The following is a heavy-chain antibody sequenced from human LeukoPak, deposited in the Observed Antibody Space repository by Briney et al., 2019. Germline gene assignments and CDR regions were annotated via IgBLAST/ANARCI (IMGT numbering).Heavy chain of an antibody. CDR2: ISGSGGST. CDR3: AKGDFWSGYYLGNMDV. D-gene: IGHD3-3*01. CDR1: GCTFSSYA. J-gene: IGHJ6*03. Sequence: GGSLRLSCAASGCTFSSYAMSWVRQAPGKGLEWVSAISGSGGSTYYADSVKGRFTISRDNSKNTLYLQMNSLRAEDTAVYYCAKGDFWSGYYLGNMDVWGKGTTVTVSS. V-gene: IGHV3-23*01.